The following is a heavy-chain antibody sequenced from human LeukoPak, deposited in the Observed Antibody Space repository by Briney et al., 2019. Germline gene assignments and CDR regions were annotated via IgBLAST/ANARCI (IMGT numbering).Heavy chain of an antibody. V-gene: IGHV1-18*01. CDR2: ISAYNGNT. Sequence: ASVKVSCKASGYTFTSYGISWVRQAPGQGLEWMGWISAYNGNTKHAQNLQGRVTMTTDTSTSTAYMELRSLRSDDTAVYYCARDKYDILTGAFDYWGQGTLVTVSS. J-gene: IGHJ4*02. CDR1: GYTFTSYG. CDR3: ARDKYDILTGAFDY. D-gene: IGHD3-9*01.